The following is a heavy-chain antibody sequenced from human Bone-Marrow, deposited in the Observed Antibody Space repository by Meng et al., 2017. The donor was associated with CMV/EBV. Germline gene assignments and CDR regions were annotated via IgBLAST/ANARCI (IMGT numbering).Heavy chain of an antibody. D-gene: IGHD2-2*01. V-gene: IGHV3-23*01. Sequence: GGSLRLSCAASEFTFSSYAMSWVRQAPGKGLEWVSAISGSGGSTYYADSVKGRFTISRDNSKNTLYLQMNSLRAEDTALYYCARTLGYCSSTSCYAEYYFDYWGQGTLVTVSS. CDR3: ARTLGYCSSTSCYAEYYFDY. CDR2: ISGSGGST. CDR1: EFTFSSYA. J-gene: IGHJ4*02.